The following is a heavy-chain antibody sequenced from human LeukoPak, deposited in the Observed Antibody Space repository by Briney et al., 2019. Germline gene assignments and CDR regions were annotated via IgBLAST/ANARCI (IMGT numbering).Heavy chain of an antibody. V-gene: IGHV3-64*01. D-gene: IGHD2-2*01. J-gene: IGHJ4*02. CDR1: GFTFSSYA. CDR3: ARDFAVPAADY. CDR2: ISSNGGST. Sequence: GGSLRLSCAASGFTFSSYAMHWVRQAPGKGLEYVSAISSNGGSTYYANSVKGRFTISRDNAKNSLYLQMNSLRAEDTAVYYCARDFAVPAADYWGQGTLVTVSS.